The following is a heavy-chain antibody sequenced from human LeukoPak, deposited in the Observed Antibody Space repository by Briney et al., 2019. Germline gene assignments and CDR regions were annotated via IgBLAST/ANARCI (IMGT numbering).Heavy chain of an antibody. CDR1: GYTFTIYG. CDR2: ISAYNGNT. CDR3: ARGVSEGELLREVEFDY. V-gene: IGHV1-18*01. D-gene: IGHD1-26*01. Sequence: AASVKVSCKASGYTFTIYGISWVRQAPGQGLEWMGWISAYNGNTNYAQKLQGRVTMTTDTSTSTAYMELRSLRSDDTAVYYCARGVSEGELLREVEFDYWGQGTLVTVSS. J-gene: IGHJ4*02.